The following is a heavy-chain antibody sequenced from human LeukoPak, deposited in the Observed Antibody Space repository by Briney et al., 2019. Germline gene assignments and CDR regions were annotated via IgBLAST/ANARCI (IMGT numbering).Heavy chain of an antibody. V-gene: IGHV4-38-2*01. Sequence: SETLSLTCAVSGYSISSGYYWGWIRQPPGKGLEWIGSIYHSGSTYYNPSLKSRVTISVDTSKNQFSLKLSSVTAADTAVYYCARAGWGSYDAFDIWGQGTMVTVSS. J-gene: IGHJ3*02. CDR1: GYSISSGYY. D-gene: IGHD7-27*01. CDR3: ARAGWGSYDAFDI. CDR2: IYHSGST.